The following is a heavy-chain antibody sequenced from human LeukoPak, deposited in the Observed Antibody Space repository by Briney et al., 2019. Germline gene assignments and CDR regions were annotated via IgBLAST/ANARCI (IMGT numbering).Heavy chain of an antibody. CDR3: ANERGYNFGYSFDY. CDR2: IPNDGTKT. CDR1: GFTFSDYY. J-gene: IGHJ4*02. V-gene: IGHV3-30*18. D-gene: IGHD5-18*01. Sequence: PGGSLRLSCAASGFTFSDYYMSWIRQAPGKGLEWVAAIPNDGTKTYYADSVKGRFTISRDNSKNTLYLQMNSLRAEDTAVYYCANERGYNFGYSFDYWGQGTLVTVSS.